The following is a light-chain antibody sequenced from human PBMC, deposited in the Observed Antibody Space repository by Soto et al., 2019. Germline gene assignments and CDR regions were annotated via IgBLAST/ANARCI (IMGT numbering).Light chain of an antibody. J-gene: IGLJ2*01. CDR1: SSDVGGYDY. CDR2: DVS. CDR3: SSYTSSSTQVV. Sequence: QSALTQPASVSGSPGQAITISCTGTSSDVGGYDYVSWYQQHPGKAPKLMIYDVSNRPSGVSNRFSGPKSGNTASLIITGLQAEDEADYYCSSYTSSSTQVVFGGGTKLTVL. V-gene: IGLV2-14*01.